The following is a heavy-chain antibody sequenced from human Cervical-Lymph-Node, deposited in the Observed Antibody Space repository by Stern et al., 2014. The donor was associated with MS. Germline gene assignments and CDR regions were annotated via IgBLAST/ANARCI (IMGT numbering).Heavy chain of an antibody. J-gene: IGHJ6*02. D-gene: IGHD3-10*01. CDR2: IYYSGSN. Sequence: QLQESGPGLVKPSETLSLTCTVSGGSISSYYWSWIRQPPGKGLEWIGYIYYSGSNNYNPPLKSRVTISVDTSKNQFSLKLSSVTAADTAVYYCARDHLKRGPYYYGSGSYDGIYGMDVWGQGTTVTVSS. CDR3: ARDHLKRGPYYYGSGSYDGIYGMDV. V-gene: IGHV4-59*01. CDR1: GGSISSYY.